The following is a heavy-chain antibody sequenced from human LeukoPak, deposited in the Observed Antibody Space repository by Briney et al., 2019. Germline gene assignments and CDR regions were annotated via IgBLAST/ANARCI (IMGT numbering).Heavy chain of an antibody. CDR3: ARGGIAVAGSHYYYYMDV. J-gene: IGHJ6*03. V-gene: IGHV6-1*01. CDR1: GDSVSSNSAA. CDR2: TYYRSKWYN. Sequence: SQTLSLTCAISGDSVSSNSAAWNWIRQSPSRGLEWLGRTYYRSKWYNDYAVSVKSRITINPDTSKNQFSLQLNSVTPEDTAVYYCARGGIAVAGSHYYYYMDVWGKGTTVTVSS. D-gene: IGHD6-19*01.